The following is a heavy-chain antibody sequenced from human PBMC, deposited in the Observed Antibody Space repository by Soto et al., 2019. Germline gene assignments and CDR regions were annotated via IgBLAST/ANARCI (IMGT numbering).Heavy chain of an antibody. J-gene: IGHJ4*02. CDR1: GGTFSSYA. CDR3: ARAGWDYDILTGYYPQHYFDY. Sequence: GASVKVSCKASGGTFSSYAIIWVRQAPGQGLEWMGGIIPIFGTANYAQKSQGRVTITADESTSTAYMELSSLRSEDTAVYYCARAGWDYDILTGYYPQHYFDYWGQGTLVTVSS. CDR2: IIPIFGTA. V-gene: IGHV1-69*13. D-gene: IGHD3-9*01.